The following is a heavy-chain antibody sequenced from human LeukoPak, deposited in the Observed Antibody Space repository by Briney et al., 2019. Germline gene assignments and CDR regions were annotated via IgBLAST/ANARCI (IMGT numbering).Heavy chain of an antibody. J-gene: IGHJ4*02. V-gene: IGHV5-51*01. Sequence: GESLKISCKGSGYSFTSYWIGWVRQMPGKGLEWMGIIYPGDSDTRYSPSFQGQVTISADKSISTAYLQWSSLKASDTAMYYCARIIRNYDYVWGSYRHFDYWGQGTLVTVSP. CDR3: ARIIRNYDYVWGSYRHFDY. CDR1: GYSFTSYW. D-gene: IGHD3-16*02. CDR2: IYPGDSDT.